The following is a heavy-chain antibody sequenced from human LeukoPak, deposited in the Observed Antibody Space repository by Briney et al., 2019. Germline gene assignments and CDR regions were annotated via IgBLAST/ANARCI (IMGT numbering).Heavy chain of an antibody. CDR1: GFTFSSYA. V-gene: IGHV3-23*01. CDR3: AKKLAGIVIDY. Sequence: GGFLRLPCAASGFTFSSYAMSWVRQAPGKGLEWVSAISGSGGSTYYADSVKGRFTISRDNSKNTLYLQMNSLRAEDTAVYYCAKKLAGIVIDYWGQGTLVTVSS. J-gene: IGHJ4*02. CDR2: ISGSGGST. D-gene: IGHD1-26*01.